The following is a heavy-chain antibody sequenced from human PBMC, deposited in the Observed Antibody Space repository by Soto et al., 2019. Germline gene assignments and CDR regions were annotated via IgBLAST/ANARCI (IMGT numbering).Heavy chain of an antibody. D-gene: IGHD6-19*01. J-gene: IGHJ4*02. CDR1: GGSISSYY. CDR3: ARVGSRGGANDY. V-gene: IGHV4-59*01. CDR2: IYYSGST. Sequence: SETLSLTCTVSGGSISSYYWSWIRQPPGKGLEWIGYIYYSGSTNYNPSLKSRVTISVDTSKNQFSLKLSSVTAADTAVYYCARVGSRGGANDYWGQGTLVTVSS.